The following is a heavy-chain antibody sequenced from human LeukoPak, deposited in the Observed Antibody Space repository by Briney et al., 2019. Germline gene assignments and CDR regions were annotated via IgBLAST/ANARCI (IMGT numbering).Heavy chain of an antibody. CDR1: GFTFSSDW. V-gene: IGHV3-7*01. J-gene: IGHJ2*01. CDR2: IKQDGSEK. CDR3: ARDSRGYYYGSGIFWYFDL. Sequence: GGSLRLSCAASGFTFSSDWMSWVRQAPGKGLEWVANIKQDGSEKCYVDSVKGRFTISRDNAKNSLYLQMNSLRAEDTAVYYCARDSRGYYYGSGIFWYFDLWGRGTLVTVSS. D-gene: IGHD3-10*01.